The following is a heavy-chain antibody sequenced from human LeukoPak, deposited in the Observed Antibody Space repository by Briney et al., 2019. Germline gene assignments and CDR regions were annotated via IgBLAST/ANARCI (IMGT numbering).Heavy chain of an antibody. CDR2: IYSGGTT. J-gene: IGHJ4*02. D-gene: IGHD6-19*01. CDR1: GFTVSSNY. V-gene: IGHV3-53*01. CDR3: YSSARYSQQPI. Sequence: GGSLRLSCAASGFTVSSNYISWVRQAPGKGLEWVSVIYSGGTTYYADSVKGRFTLSRDNSKNTLYLQMNSLRVEDTAVYYCYSSARYSQQPIWGQGTLVTVSS.